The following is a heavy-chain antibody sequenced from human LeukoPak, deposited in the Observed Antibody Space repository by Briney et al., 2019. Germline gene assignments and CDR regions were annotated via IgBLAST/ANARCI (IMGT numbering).Heavy chain of an antibody. D-gene: IGHD3-22*01. J-gene: IGHJ4*02. CDR1: GFTFSSYA. CDR2: ISYDGSNK. V-gene: IGHV3-30-3*01. CDR3: ARDQVVITVPFDY. Sequence: PGRSLRLSCAASGFTFSSYAMHWVRQAPGKGLEWVAVISYDGSNKYYADSVKGRFTISRDNSKNTLYLQMNSLRAEDTAVYYCARDQVVITVPFDYWGQGTPVTVSS.